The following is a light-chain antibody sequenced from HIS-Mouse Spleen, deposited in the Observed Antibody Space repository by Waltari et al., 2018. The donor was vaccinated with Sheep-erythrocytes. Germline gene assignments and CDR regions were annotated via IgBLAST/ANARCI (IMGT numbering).Light chain of an antibody. CDR1: SRDVGGYNY. J-gene: IGLJ1*01. CDR2: DVS. CDR3: CSYAGSYNHV. Sequence: QSALTQPRSVSGSPGQSVTIPCPGTSRDVGGYNYVSWYQQHPGKAPKLMIYDVSKRPSGVPDRFSGSKSGLQAEDEADYYCCSYAGSYNHVFATGTKVTVL. V-gene: IGLV2-11*01.